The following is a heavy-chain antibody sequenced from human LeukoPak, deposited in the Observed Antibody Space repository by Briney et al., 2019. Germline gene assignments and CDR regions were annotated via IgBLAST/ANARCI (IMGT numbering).Heavy chain of an antibody. J-gene: IGHJ4*02. D-gene: IGHD6-13*01. CDR3: ARVGGSSEGVEDY. CDR1: GYTFTGYY. Sequence: ASVKVSCKASGYTFTGYYMHWVRQAPGQGLEWMGWINPNSGGTNYAQKFQGRVTMTRDTSISTAYMELSRLRSDDTAVYYCARVGGSSEGVEDYWGQGTLVTVSS. CDR2: INPNSGGT. V-gene: IGHV1-2*02.